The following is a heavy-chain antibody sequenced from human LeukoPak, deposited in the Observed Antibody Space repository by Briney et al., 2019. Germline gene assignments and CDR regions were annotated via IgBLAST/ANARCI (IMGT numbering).Heavy chain of an antibody. CDR1: GGSVSSSSYY. CDR3: ARHAYRSGWLDF. J-gene: IGHJ4*02. CDR2: IYYSGGT. Sequence: KPSETLSLTCTVSGGSVSSSSYYWGWIRQPPGKGLECIGTIYYSGGTYYNPSLDSRVTISVDTSKNQFSLRLSSVTAADTAVYYCARHAYRSGWLDFWGQGTLVTVSS. D-gene: IGHD6-19*01. V-gene: IGHV4-39*01.